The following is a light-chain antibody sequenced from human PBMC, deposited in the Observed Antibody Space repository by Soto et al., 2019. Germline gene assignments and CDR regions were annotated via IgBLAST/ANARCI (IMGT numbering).Light chain of an antibody. CDR1: SSDVGAYNL. Sequence: HSALTQPASVSGSPGQSITVSCTGTSSDVGAYNLVSWYQQHPGKAPRLIIYEGTKRPSGISDRFSGSKSDNTASLTISGLRAEDEAHYHCCSYAGSRTFVFGGGTKLTVL. CDR2: EGT. J-gene: IGLJ3*02. V-gene: IGLV2-23*01. CDR3: CSYAGSRTFV.